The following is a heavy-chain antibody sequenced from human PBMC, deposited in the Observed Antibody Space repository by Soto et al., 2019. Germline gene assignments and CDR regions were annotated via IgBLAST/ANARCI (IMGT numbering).Heavy chain of an antibody. CDR1: GYTFTSYG. J-gene: IGHJ4*02. CDR2: ISAYNGNT. CDR3: ARARYSSSWYVSDAQTKMALDY. V-gene: IGHV1-18*01. D-gene: IGHD6-13*01. Sequence: QVQLVQSGAEVKKPGASVKVSCKASGYTFTSYGISWVRQAPGQGLEWMGWISAYNGNTNYAQKLQGRVTMTTDTSTSTAYMELRSVRSDDTAVYYCARARYSSSWYVSDAQTKMALDYWCQGTLVTVSS.